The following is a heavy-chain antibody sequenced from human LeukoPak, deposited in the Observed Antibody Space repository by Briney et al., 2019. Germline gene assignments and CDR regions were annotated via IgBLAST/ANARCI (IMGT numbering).Heavy chain of an antibody. CDR3: ARWGSSGYYSHDYYYYGMDV. D-gene: IGHD3-22*01. Sequence: SGTLSLTCTVSGGSINNYYWSWVRQPPGQGLEWLGYIYYSGSTNYNPSLKSRVTISVDTSENQFSLKLSSVTAADTAVYYCARWGSSGYYSHDYYYYGMDVWGQGTTVTVSS. V-gene: IGHV4-59*12. J-gene: IGHJ6*02. CDR1: GGSINNYY. CDR2: IYYSGST.